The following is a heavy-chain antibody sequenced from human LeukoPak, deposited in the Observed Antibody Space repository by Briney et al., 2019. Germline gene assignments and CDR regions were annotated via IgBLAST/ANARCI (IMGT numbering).Heavy chain of an antibody. V-gene: IGHV3-23*01. CDR2: ISGSGGSI. Sequence: SGGSLRLSCAASGFTFSNSAMSWVRQAPGKGLAWVSSISGSGGSIYYADSVKGRFTISRDNFKNILYLQMNSLRAEDTAVYYCAKDRDDSSGFYHDYWGQGTLLTVSS. CDR3: AKDRDDSSGFYHDY. D-gene: IGHD3-22*01. CDR1: GFTFSNSA. J-gene: IGHJ4*02.